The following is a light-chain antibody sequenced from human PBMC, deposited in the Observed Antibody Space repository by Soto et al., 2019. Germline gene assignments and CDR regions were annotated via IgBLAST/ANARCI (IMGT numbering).Light chain of an antibody. Sequence: QSVVTQPPSASGTPGQRVTISCSGSSSNIGSNTVNWYQQVPGTAPKLLIYANNKRPSGVSDRFSGSKSGTSASLAISGLQSEDEADYYCAPWDDRLNGWVFGEGPSSPS. CDR3: APWDDRLNGWV. CDR2: ANN. CDR1: SSNIGSNT. J-gene: IGLJ3*02. V-gene: IGLV1-44*01.